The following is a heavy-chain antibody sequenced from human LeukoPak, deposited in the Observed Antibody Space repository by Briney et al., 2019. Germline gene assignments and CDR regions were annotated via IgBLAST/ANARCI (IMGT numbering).Heavy chain of an antibody. J-gene: IGHJ5*02. Sequence: SVKVSCKASGYTFTSYGISWVRQAPGQGLEWMGRIIPILGIANYAQKFQGRVTITADKSTSTAYMELSSLRSEDTAVYYCASITMVRGVPLGWFDPWGQGTLVTVSS. CDR2: IIPILGIA. CDR3: ASITMVRGVPLGWFDP. CDR1: GYTFTSYG. V-gene: IGHV1-69*04. D-gene: IGHD3-10*01.